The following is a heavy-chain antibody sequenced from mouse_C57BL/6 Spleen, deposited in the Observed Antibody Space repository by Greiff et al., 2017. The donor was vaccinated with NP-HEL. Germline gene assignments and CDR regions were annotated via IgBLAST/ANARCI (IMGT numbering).Heavy chain of an antibody. J-gene: IGHJ2*01. Sequence: EVNVVESEGGLVQPGSSMKLSCTASGFTFSDYYMAWVRQVPEKGLEWVANINYDGSSTYYLDSLKSRFIISRDNAKNILYLQMSSLKSEDTATYYCAKVYGSSYFDYWGQGTTLTVSS. CDR3: AKVYGSSYFDY. D-gene: IGHD1-1*01. V-gene: IGHV5-16*01. CDR1: GFTFSDYY. CDR2: INYDGSST.